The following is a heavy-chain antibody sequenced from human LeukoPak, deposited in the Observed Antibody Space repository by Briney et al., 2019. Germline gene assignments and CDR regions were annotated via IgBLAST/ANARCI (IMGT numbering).Heavy chain of an antibody. J-gene: IGHJ4*02. CDR3: AKGSGSSCYSPCDY. CDR2: ICANDGNA. D-gene: IGHD2-15*01. Sequence: GGSLRLSCAASGLTFRNYAMSWVRQAPGKGLEWVSVICANDGNAYYADAVKGRFTISRDNSKDTLYLQMDSLRAEDTAVYYCAKGSGSSCYSPCDYWGQGILVTVSS. CDR1: GLTFRNYA. V-gene: IGHV3-23*01.